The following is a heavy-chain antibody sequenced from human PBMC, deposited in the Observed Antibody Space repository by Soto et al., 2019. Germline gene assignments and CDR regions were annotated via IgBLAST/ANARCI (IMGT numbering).Heavy chain of an antibody. CDR1: GFTFSSFH. CDR3: ARGDYHDISGPFSDAFDI. D-gene: IGHD3-22*01. V-gene: IGHV3-48*04. Sequence: GGSLRLSCAASGFTFSSFHMNWVRQAPGRGLEWVAYITSSSDTIYYSDSVKGRFTISRDNGKNSLYLQMNSLRAEDTAVYYCARGDYHDISGPFSDAFDIWGQGTMVTVSS. J-gene: IGHJ3*02. CDR2: ITSSSDTI.